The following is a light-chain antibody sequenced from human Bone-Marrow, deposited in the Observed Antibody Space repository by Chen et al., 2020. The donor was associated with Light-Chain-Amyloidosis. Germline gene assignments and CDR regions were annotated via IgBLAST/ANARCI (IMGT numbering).Light chain of an antibody. CDR1: SLRYYP. CDR2: RNN. Sequence: SSELPQDPAVSVTFGQTVRIPCQGDSLRYYPATWYQQKPGQAPVLVISRNNNRPSGIPDRFSGSSSGNAASLTITGAQAEDEADYHCSSRDTTGNHLLFGGGTSLTVL. CDR3: SSRDTTGNHLL. V-gene: IGLV3-19*01. J-gene: IGLJ2*01.